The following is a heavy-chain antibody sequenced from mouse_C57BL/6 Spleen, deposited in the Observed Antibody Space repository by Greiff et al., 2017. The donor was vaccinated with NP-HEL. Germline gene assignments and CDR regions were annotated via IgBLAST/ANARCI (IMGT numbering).Heavy chain of an antibody. J-gene: IGHJ2*01. Sequence: VQLQQSGAELVRPGASVKLSCTASGFNIKDYYMHWVKQRPEQGLEWIGRIDPEDGDTEYAPKFQGKATMTADTSSNTAYLQLSSLTSEDTAVYYCTQDYVSSYHYFDYWGQGTTLTVSS. CDR2: IDPEDGDT. CDR3: TQDYVSSYHYFDY. CDR1: GFNIKDYY. V-gene: IGHV14-1*01. D-gene: IGHD1-1*01.